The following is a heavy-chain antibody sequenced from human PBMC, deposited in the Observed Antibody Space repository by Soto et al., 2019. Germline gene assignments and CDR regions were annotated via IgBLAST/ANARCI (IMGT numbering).Heavy chain of an antibody. CDR2: ISYDGSNK. J-gene: IGHJ4*02. Sequence: QVQLVESGGGVVQPGRSLRLSCAASGFTFSSYAMHWVRQAPGKGLEWVAVISYDGSNKYYADSVKGRFTISRDNSKNTLYLQMNSLRAEDTAVYYCAREGDDYGFDYWGLGTLVTVSS. CDR3: AREGDDYGFDY. D-gene: IGHD3-10*01. CDR1: GFTFSSYA. V-gene: IGHV3-30-3*01.